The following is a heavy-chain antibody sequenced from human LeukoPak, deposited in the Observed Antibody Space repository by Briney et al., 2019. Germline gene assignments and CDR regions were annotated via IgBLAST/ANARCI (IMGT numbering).Heavy chain of an antibody. V-gene: IGHV3-23*01. J-gene: IGHJ4*02. CDR2: ISGSGGST. CDR3: ARDSSGYYAAPFDY. Sequence: GGSLRLSCAASGFTFSSYAMSWVRQAPGKGLEWVSAISGSGGSTYYADSVKGRFTISRDNSKNTLYLPRNSLRAEDTAVYYCARDSSGYYAAPFDYWGQGTLVTVSS. D-gene: IGHD3-22*01. CDR1: GFTFSSYA.